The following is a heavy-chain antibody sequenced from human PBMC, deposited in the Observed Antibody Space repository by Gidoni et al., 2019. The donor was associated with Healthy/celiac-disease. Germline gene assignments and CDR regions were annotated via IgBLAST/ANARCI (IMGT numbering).Heavy chain of an antibody. Sequence: EVQLVESGGGLVQPGGSLRLSWSASGFTLSHPWTSWVRQAPGKGLEWVDRIKSKTDGGTTDYAAPVKGRFTISRDDSKNTLYLQMNSLKTEDTAVYYCTTDASGGSFHPGNWFDPWGQGTLVTVSS. J-gene: IGHJ5*02. CDR1: GFTLSHPW. CDR3: TTDASGGSFHPGNWFDP. V-gene: IGHV3-15*01. D-gene: IGHD2-15*01. CDR2: IKSKTDGGTT.